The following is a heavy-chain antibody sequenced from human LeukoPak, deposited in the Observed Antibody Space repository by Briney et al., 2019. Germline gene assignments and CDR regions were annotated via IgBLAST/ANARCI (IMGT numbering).Heavy chain of an antibody. CDR1: GGTFISYA. Sequence: ASVKVSCKAPGGTFISYAISWVRQAPGQGLEWMGGIIPIFGTANYAQKFQGRVTITADESTSTAYMELSSLRSEDTAVYYCARFNSESYRFDYWGQGTLVTVSS. CDR3: ARFNSESYRFDY. D-gene: IGHD1-26*01. V-gene: IGHV1-69*13. CDR2: IIPIFGTA. J-gene: IGHJ4*02.